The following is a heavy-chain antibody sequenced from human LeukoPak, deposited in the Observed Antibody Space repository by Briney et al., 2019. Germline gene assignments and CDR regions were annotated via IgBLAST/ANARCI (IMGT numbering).Heavy chain of an antibody. Sequence: GRSLRLSCAASGFTFSTYNIHWVRQAPGKGLEWVAVMSYDGRNIYYADSVKGRFPISRDNSKNTVYLQMNSLRPEDTAVYYCAREYITGWYDYWGQGTLVTVSS. V-gene: IGHV3-30*03. CDR1: GFTFSTYN. J-gene: IGHJ4*02. CDR2: MSYDGRNI. D-gene: IGHD6-19*01. CDR3: AREYITGWYDY.